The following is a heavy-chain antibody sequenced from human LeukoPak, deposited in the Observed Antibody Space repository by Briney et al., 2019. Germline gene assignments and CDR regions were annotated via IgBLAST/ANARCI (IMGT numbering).Heavy chain of an antibody. V-gene: IGHV3-30*02. D-gene: IGHD6-13*01. CDR3: AKDRVVTTAAGYDIDY. J-gene: IGHJ4*02. CDR1: GFTFSSYG. CDR2: IRYDGSNK. Sequence: PGGSLRLSCAASGFTFSSYGMHWVRQAPGKGLEWVAFIRYDGSNKYYADSVKGRFTISRDNSKNTLYLQMNSLRAEDTAVYYCAKDRVVTTAAGYDIDYWGQGTLVTVSS.